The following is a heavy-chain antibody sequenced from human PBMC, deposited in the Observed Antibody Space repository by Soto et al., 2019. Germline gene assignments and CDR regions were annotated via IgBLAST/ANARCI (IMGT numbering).Heavy chain of an antibody. J-gene: IGHJ4*02. Sequence: QVQLQASGPGLLKTSQTLSLTCTFSGGPISSGDYYWSWIRQSPGKALEWIGTITYRASTNYNPSHQSRVSTSLDTSKNLVSLKLSSVTAAVTAVYFCARDYRPTYSYDSGGHYTPTYFDSWGAGALVTVSS. D-gene: IGHD3-22*01. CDR2: ITYRAST. CDR3: ARDYRPTYSYDSGGHYTPTYFDS. CDR1: GGPISSGDYY. V-gene: IGHV4-30-4*08.